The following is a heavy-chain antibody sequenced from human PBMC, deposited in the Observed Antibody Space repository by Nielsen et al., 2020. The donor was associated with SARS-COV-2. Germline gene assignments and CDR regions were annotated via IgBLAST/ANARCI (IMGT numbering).Heavy chain of an antibody. CDR2: IFSNDEK. D-gene: IGHD6-13*01. CDR3: ARIRAIAAAGPAYWYFDL. V-gene: IGHV2-26*01. Sequence: PTLVKPTETLTLTCTVSGFSLSNARMGVSWIRQPPGKALEWLAHIFSNDEKSYSTSLKSRLTISKDTSKSQVVLTMTNMDPVDTATYYCARIRAIAAAGPAYWYFDLWGRGTLVTVSS. CDR1: GFSLSNARMG. J-gene: IGHJ2*01.